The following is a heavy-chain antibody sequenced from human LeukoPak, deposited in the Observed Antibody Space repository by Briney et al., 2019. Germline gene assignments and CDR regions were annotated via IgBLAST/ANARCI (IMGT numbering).Heavy chain of an antibody. D-gene: IGHD2-21*02. CDR1: GFTFSSYA. J-gene: IGHJ4*02. V-gene: IGHV3-64*01. Sequence: PGGSLRLSCAASGFTFSSYAMHWVRQAPGRGLEYVSAISSNGGSTYYANSVKGRFTISRDNSKNTLYLQMGSLRAEDMAVYYCARDGGARSATEVTAIPSDYWGQGTLVTVSS. CDR3: ARDGGARSATEVTAIPSDY. CDR2: ISSNGGST.